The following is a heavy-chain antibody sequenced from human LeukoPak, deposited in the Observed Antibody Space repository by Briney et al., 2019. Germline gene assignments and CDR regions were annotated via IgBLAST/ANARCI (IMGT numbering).Heavy chain of an antibody. Sequence: GGSLRLSCAASGFTFSSYGMHWVRQAPGKGLEWVAVISYDGSNKYYADSVKGRFTISRDNSKNTLYLQMNSLRAEDTAVYYCARDLLSGSYPYYYYYMDVWGKGTTVTVSS. D-gene: IGHD1-26*01. CDR1: GFTFSSYG. CDR3: ARDLLSGSYPYYYYYMDV. V-gene: IGHV3-30*03. CDR2: ISYDGSNK. J-gene: IGHJ6*03.